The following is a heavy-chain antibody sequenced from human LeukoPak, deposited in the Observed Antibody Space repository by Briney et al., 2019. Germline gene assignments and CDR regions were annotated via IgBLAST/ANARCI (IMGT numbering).Heavy chain of an antibody. Sequence: GGSLRLSCAASGFTFSSYSMNWVRQAPGKGLEWVSKITSSSSTAFYADSVKGRFTISRDNAKNSLYLQMNSLRAEDTAVYYCAGENYDFWSGYPFPNDYWGQGTLVTVSS. CDR1: GFTFSSYS. CDR2: ITSSSSTA. V-gene: IGHV3-48*01. J-gene: IGHJ4*02. D-gene: IGHD3-3*01. CDR3: AGENYDFWSGYPFPNDY.